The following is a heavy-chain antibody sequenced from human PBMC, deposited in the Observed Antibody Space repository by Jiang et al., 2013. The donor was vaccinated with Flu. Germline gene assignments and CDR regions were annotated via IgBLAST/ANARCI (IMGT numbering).Heavy chain of an antibody. Sequence: NPSLKSRVTISVDTSKNQFSLKLSSVTAADTAVYYCARDLTGYCSSTSCYSGYYYGMDVWGQGTTVTVSS. J-gene: IGHJ6*02. D-gene: IGHD2-2*01. V-gene: IGHV4-59*01. CDR3: ARDLTGYCSSTSCYSGYYYGMDV.